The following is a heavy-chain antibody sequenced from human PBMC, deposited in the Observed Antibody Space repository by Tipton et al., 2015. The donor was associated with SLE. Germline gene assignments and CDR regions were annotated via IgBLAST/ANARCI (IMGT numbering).Heavy chain of an antibody. D-gene: IGHD2-15*01. J-gene: IGHJ4*02. Sequence: LRLSCTVSGGSISSPYWSWIRQAPGKGLEWIGYISNSETTNYNPSLQSRVTISVDTSKNQFSLKLRSVTAADTAVYYCAGAWQGYCSGGTCYVLDYWGQGTLVTVSS. CDR1: GGSISSPY. CDR3: AGAWQGYCSGGTCYVLDY. V-gene: IGHV4-59*11. CDR2: ISNSETT.